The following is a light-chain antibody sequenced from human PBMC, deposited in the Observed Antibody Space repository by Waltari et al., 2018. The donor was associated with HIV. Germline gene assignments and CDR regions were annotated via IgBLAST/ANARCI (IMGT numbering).Light chain of an antibody. Sequence: SYVLTQPPSVSVAPGQTARITCGGNNIGSKRVHWYQQKAGQAPVLVVYDGSDRPSGIPERFSGSESGNTATLTISRVEAGDEADYYCHVWDRSSDHHVFGTGTKVTVL. CDR1: NIGSKR. CDR2: DGS. V-gene: IGLV3-21*02. CDR3: HVWDRSSDHHV. J-gene: IGLJ1*01.